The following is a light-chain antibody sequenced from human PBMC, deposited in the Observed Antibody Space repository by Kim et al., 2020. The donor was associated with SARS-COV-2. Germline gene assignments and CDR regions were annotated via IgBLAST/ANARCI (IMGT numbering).Light chain of an antibody. CDR1: SNDIGNYDV. CDR3: CSYAGSSTWV. Sequence: QSALTQSASVSGSPGQSITISCTGTSNDIGNYDVVSWYQQSPDKAPKLIIYDVSARPSGVSTRFSGSKSGNTASLTISSLQSEDEAHYYCCSYAGSSTWVFGGGTKLTVL. V-gene: IGLV2-23*02. CDR2: DVS. J-gene: IGLJ3*02.